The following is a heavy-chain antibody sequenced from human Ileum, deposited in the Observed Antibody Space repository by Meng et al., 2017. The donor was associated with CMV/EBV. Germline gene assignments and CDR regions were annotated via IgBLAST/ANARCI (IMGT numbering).Heavy chain of an antibody. D-gene: IGHD2-15*01. V-gene: IGHV3-30-3*01. CDR2: ISYDGSNK. CDR3: ARPRAPLLAQHYFDY. J-gene: IGHJ4*02. CDR1: GFTFSSYA. Sequence: GGSLRLSCAASGFTFSSYAMHWVRQAPGKGLEWVAVISYDGSNKYYADSVKGRFTISRDNSKNTLYLQMNSLRAEYTAVYYCARPRAPLLAQHYFDYWGQGTLVTVSS.